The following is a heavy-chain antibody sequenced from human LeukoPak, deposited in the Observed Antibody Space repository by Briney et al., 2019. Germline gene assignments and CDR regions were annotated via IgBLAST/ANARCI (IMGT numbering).Heavy chain of an antibody. D-gene: IGHD6-6*01. V-gene: IGHV1-2*02. J-gene: IGHJ4*02. CDR1: GYTFTGYY. Sequence: ASVKVSCKASGYTFTGYYMHWVRQAPGQGLEWMGWINPNSGGTNYAQKFQGRVTMTRDTSISTAYMELSRLRSDDTAVYYCARVPKLAARREYYFDYWGQGTLVTVSS. CDR3: ARVPKLAARREYYFDY. CDR2: INPNSGGT.